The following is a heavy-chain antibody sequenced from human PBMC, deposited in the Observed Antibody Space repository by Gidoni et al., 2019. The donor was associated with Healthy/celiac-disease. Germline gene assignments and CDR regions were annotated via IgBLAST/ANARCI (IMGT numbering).Heavy chain of an antibody. D-gene: IGHD3-10*01. V-gene: IGHV3-23*01. CDR3: AKARGIKSFPDAFDI. Sequence: EVQLLESGGGLVQPGGSLRLSCAASGFTFSSYSISWVRQAPGKGLEWGSAISGSGGSTYDADSVKGRVTISRDNSKNTLYLQMNSLRAEDTAVYYCAKARGIKSFPDAFDIWGQGTMVTVSS. J-gene: IGHJ3*02. CDR1: GFTFSSYS. CDR2: ISGSGGST.